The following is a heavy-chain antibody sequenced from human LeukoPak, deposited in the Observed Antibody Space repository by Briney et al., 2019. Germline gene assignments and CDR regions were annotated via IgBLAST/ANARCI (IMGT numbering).Heavy chain of an antibody. CDR1: GYTFSSYG. D-gene: IGHD5-18*01. Sequence: ASVKVSCKASGYTFSSYGISWVRQAPGQGLEWMGWISGYNGNINYAQNLQGRVTMTTDTFTSTAYMELRSLRSDDTAVYYCARDRLYSYGYYGMDVWGQGTTVTVFS. J-gene: IGHJ6*02. CDR2: ISGYNGNI. CDR3: ARDRLYSYGYYGMDV. V-gene: IGHV1-18*01.